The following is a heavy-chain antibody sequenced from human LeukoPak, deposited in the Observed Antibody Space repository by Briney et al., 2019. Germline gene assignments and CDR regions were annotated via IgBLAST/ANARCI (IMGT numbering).Heavy chain of an antibody. V-gene: IGHV3-33*08. Sequence: GGSLRLSCAASGFTVSSNYMSWVRQAPGKGLEWVAVIWYDGSNKYYADSVKGRFTISRDNSKNTLYLQMNSLRAEDTAVYYCARGGSYSVAPFDYWGQGTLVTVSS. CDR1: GFTVSSNY. J-gene: IGHJ4*02. CDR3: ARGGSYSVAPFDY. D-gene: IGHD1-26*01. CDR2: IWYDGSNK.